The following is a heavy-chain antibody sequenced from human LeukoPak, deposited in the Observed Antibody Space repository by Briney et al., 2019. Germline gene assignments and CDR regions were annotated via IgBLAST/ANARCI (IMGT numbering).Heavy chain of an antibody. CDR1: GFTFSTYN. CDR2: ISSSGSTK. V-gene: IGHV3-48*01. J-gene: IGHJ4*02. D-gene: IGHD3-22*01. CDR3: ARGGDDYYDSTTYYYVDY. Sequence: GGSLRLSCAASGFTFSTYNMNWVRQAPGKGLEWVSYISSSGSTKYYADSVKGRFTISRDTSKNTLFLQMNSLSAEDTAVYYCARGGDDYYDSTTYYYVDYWGQGTLVTVSS.